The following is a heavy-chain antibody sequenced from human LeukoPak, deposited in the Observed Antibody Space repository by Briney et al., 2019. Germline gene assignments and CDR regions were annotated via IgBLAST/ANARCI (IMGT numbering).Heavy chain of an antibody. Sequence: PSETLSLTCTVSGGSISSYYWSWIRQPPGKGLEWIGYIYYSGSTNYNPSLKSRVTISVDTSKNQFSLKLSSVTAADTAVYYCARHLHYYDSSGFDYWGQGTLVTVSS. CDR2: IYYSGST. D-gene: IGHD3-22*01. CDR1: GGSISSYY. CDR3: ARHLHYYDSSGFDY. J-gene: IGHJ4*02. V-gene: IGHV4-59*08.